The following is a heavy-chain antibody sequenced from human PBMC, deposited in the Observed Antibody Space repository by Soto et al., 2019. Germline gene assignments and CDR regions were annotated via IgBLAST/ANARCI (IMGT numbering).Heavy chain of an antibody. CDR3: ARRECSGGTCHFDP. CDR2: IHYTGTT. Sequence: PSETLSLTCTVSGASISSHIYYRPWIRQPPGKGLEWIGSIHYTGTTYYNPSLKSRVSISEDTSKNQFFLKLTSVTAADTAMYYCARRECSGGTCHFDPWGPGTLVT. J-gene: IGHJ5*02. CDR1: GASISSHIYY. V-gene: IGHV4-39*01. D-gene: IGHD2-15*01.